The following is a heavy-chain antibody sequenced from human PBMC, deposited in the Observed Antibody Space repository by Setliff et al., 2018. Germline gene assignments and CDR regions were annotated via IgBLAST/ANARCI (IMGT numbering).Heavy chain of an antibody. CDR3: ARYDSSGYSENYYFDY. V-gene: IGHV4-39*01. Sequence: SETLSLTCTVSGGSISTTDYYWGWIRQPPGKGLEWIGCVYYSGNTYYSPSLKSRVTMFVDTSKNQFSLMLYSVTAADTAIYYCARYDSSGYSENYYFDYWGQGILVTVSS. CDR2: VYYSGNT. CDR1: GGSISTTDYY. J-gene: IGHJ4*02. D-gene: IGHD3-22*01.